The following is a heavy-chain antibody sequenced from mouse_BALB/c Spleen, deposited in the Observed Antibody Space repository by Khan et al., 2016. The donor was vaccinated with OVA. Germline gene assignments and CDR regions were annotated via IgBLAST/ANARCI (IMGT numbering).Heavy chain of an antibody. D-gene: IGHD2-3*01. V-gene: IGHV3-2*02. Sequence: VQLKQSGPGLVKPSQSLSLTCTVTGYSITSDYAWNWIRQFPGNTLEWMGYISYSGSTNYNPSLKSRISITRDTSKNQFILQLNSVTTEDTATYYCERDGSRYNYAMDYWGQGTSVTVSS. J-gene: IGHJ4*01. CDR3: ERDGSRYNYAMDY. CDR1: GYSITSDYA. CDR2: ISYSGST.